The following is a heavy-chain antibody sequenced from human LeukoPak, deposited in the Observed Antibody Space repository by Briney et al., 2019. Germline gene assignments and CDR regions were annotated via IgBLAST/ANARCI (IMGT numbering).Heavy chain of an antibody. CDR3: ARGWSYYFDY. V-gene: IGHV1-2*02. CDR2: INPNSGGT. J-gene: IGHJ4*02. D-gene: IGHD6-13*01. Sequence: EASVKVSCKASGGTFSSYAISWVRQAPGQGLEWMGWINPNSGGTNYAQKFQGRVTMTRDTSISTAYMELSRLRSDDTAVYYCARGWSYYFDYWGQGTLVTVSS. CDR1: GGTFSSYA.